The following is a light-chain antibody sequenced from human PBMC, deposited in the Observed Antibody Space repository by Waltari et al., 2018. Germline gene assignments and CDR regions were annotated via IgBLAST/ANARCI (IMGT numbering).Light chain of an antibody. CDR1: QSLGTF. CDR3: QQSYISLT. J-gene: IGKJ1*01. CDR2: GAS. Sequence: DIQLTQSPFPASASVGTEVTITCRASQSLGTFLNCYQQKPGKAPTLLIYGASNLQSGVPSRFRGGGSGTDFTLTISSLQPEDFATYYCQQSYISLTFGQGTKVEIK. V-gene: IGKV1-39*01.